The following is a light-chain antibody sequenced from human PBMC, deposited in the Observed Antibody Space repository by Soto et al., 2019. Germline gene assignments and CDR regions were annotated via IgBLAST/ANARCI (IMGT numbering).Light chain of an antibody. CDR2: GAS. J-gene: IGKJ1*01. CDR1: ETVATN. CDR3: QQYFEWPPMT. V-gene: IGKV3-15*01. Sequence: EVVMTQSPATLSVSPGERATLYCMASETVATNLAWYQQKPGQATRLLISGASTRDAGISDRCRGSGSGTEFPLPIRSLRSEDSAIFYCQQYFEWPPMTFGQGTEVEI.